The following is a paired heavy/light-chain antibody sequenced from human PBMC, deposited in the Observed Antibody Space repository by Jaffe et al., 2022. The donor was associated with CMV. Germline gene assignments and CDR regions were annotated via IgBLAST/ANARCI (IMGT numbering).Light chain of an antibody. CDR2: DAS. J-gene: IGKJ2*01. CDR1: QSVSSSY. CDR3: QQYGSSYT. Sequence: EIVLTQSPATLSLSPGERATLSCGASQSVSSSYLAWYQQKPGLAPRLLIYDASSRATGIPDRFSGSGSGTDFTLTISRLEPEDFAVYYCQQYGSSYTFGQGTKLELK. V-gene: IGKV3D-20*01.
Heavy chain of an antibody. V-gene: IGHV5-51*01. CDR3: ARHDTRGYFDY. CDR1: GYIFSFYW. Sequence: EVQLVQSGAEVKKPGESLKISCKGSGYIFSFYWIAWVRQMPGKGLEWMGIIFAGDSDTRYSPSFRGQVTISADKSISTAYLQWSSLKASDTAMYYCARHDTRGYFDYWGQGTLVTVSS. D-gene: IGHD2-2*02. J-gene: IGHJ4*02. CDR2: IFAGDSDT.